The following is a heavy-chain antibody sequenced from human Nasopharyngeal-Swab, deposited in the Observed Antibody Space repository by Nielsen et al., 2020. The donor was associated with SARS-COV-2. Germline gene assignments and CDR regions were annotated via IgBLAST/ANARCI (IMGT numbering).Heavy chain of an antibody. Sequence: SETLSLTCTVPGGSISSYYWSCIRQPPGKGLEWIGYVHYSGSTKYNPSLESRVIMSVDTSKNQFSLKLTSVTAADTAVYYCAKEGATGWFDPWGQGTLVTVSS. J-gene: IGHJ5*02. V-gene: IGHV4-59*01. CDR2: VHYSGST. CDR3: AKEGATGWFDP. CDR1: GGSISSYY.